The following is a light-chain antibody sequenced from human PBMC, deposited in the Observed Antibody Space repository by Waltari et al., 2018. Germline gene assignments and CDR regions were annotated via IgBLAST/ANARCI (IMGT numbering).Light chain of an antibody. Sequence: DIVMTQSPDSLAVSLGERAALNCQSSQSVLFSPNNKNFLAWYQQKPGQPPKLLIYWASTRESGVPDRFSGSGSGTDFTLTISSLQAEDVAVYYCQQYYTTPWTFGQGTKVEIK. CDR1: QSVLFSPNNKNF. CDR3: QQYYTTPWT. J-gene: IGKJ1*01. CDR2: WAS. V-gene: IGKV4-1*01.